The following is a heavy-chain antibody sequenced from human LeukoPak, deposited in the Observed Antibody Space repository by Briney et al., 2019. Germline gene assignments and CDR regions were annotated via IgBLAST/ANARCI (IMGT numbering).Heavy chain of an antibody. D-gene: IGHD5-12*01. CDR1: GYTFTGYY. CDR3: ARDGEPELGQHVDIVATIMGY. V-gene: IGHV1-2*02. J-gene: IGHJ4*02. CDR2: INPNSGGT. Sequence: ASVKVSCKASGYTFTGYYMHWVRQAPGQGLEWMGWINPNSGGTNYAQKLQGRVTMTTDTSTSTAYMELRSLRSDDTAVYYCARDGEPELGQHVDIVATIMGYWGQGTLVTVSS.